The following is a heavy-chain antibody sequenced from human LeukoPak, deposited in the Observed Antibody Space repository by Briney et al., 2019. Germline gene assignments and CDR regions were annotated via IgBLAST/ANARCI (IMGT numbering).Heavy chain of an antibody. J-gene: IGHJ4*02. V-gene: IGHV3-53*01. CDR1: GFTVSSNY. Sequence: PGGSLRLSCAASGFTVSSNYMNWVRQAPGKGLEWVSVIYSGGSTYYADSVKGRFTISRDNSKNTLFLQMNSLRAEDTAVYYCAREAVTRNYFDYWGQGTLVTV. CDR3: AREAVTRNYFDY. CDR2: IYSGGST. D-gene: IGHD4-17*01.